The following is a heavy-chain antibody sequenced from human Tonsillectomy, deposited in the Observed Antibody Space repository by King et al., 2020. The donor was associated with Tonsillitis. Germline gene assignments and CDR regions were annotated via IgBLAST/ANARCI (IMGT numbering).Heavy chain of an antibody. Sequence: VQLVESGGGLVKPGGSLRLSCAASGFTFSNYSMHWVRQTPGKGLEWLSSISSRSSFIDYADSLKGRFTISRDNAKNSLYLQMNSLRVEDTAVYYCARDGYPNYFYYWGQGTLVTVSS. J-gene: IGHJ4*02. CDR2: ISSRSSFI. D-gene: IGHD5-12*01. CDR3: ARDGYPNYFYY. CDR1: GFTFSNYS. V-gene: IGHV3-21*01.